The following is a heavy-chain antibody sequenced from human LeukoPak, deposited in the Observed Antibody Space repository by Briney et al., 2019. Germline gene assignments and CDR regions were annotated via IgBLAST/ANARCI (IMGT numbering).Heavy chain of an antibody. J-gene: IGHJ4*02. CDR2: ISGSGGST. Sequence: GGSLRLSCAASGLTFSSNAMSWVRQSPGKGLEWVSAISGSGGSTYYADSVKGRFTISRDNSKNTLYLQMNSLRAEDTAVYYCAKGPPRFGELKPNYYFDYWGQGTLVTVSS. CDR1: GLTFSSNA. D-gene: IGHD3-10*01. CDR3: AKGPPRFGELKPNYYFDY. V-gene: IGHV3-23*01.